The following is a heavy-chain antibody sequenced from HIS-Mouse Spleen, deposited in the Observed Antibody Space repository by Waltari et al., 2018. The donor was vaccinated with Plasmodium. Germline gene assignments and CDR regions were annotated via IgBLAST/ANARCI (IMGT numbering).Heavy chain of an antibody. J-gene: IGHJ2*01. CDR1: GGSFSGYY. V-gene: IGHV4-34*01. CDR2: INQRGST. CDR3: ARVTSSGVYWYFDL. Sequence: QVQLQQWGAGLLKPSETLSLTCAVYGGSFSGYYWSWIRQPPGKGLEWIGEINQRGSTNSNPSLKSRVTISVDTSKNQCSLKLSSVTAADTAVYYCARVTSSGVYWYFDLWGRGTLVTVSS. D-gene: IGHD3-3*01.